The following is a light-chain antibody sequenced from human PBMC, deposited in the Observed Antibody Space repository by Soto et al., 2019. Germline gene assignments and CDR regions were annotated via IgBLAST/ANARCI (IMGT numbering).Light chain of an antibody. CDR3: SSFTNTYSYV. CDR2: DVS. Sequence: QSALTQPASVSGSPGQSITISCTGTSGDVGAYDFVSWYQQHPGKAPRLMIYDVSNRPAGASNRFSGSKSGSTASLTISTLQAGDEADYYCSSFTNTYSYVFGTGTKLPVL. V-gene: IGLV2-14*01. CDR1: SGDVGAYDF. J-gene: IGLJ1*01.